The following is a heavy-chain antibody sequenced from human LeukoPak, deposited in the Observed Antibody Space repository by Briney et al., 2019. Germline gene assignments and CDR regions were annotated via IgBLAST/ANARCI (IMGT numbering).Heavy chain of an antibody. CDR2: ISGSGGST. CDR1: GFTFSSYA. D-gene: IGHD3-3*01. J-gene: IGHJ6*03. V-gene: IGHV3-23*01. CDR3: AKALYEERRYDFWSGYFTYYYYYYMGV. Sequence: GGSLRLSCAASGFTFSSYAMSWVRQAPGKGLEWVSAISGSGGSTYYADSVKGRFTISRDNSKNTLYLQMNSLRAGDTAVYYCAKALYEERRYDFWSGYFTYYYYYYMGVWGKGTTVTVSS.